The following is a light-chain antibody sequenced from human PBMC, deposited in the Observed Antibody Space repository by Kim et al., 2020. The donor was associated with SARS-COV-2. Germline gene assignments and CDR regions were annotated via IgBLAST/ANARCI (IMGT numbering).Light chain of an antibody. CDR2: GTS. Sequence: EIVLTQSPGTLSLSPGERATLSCRASQSVSSSYLAWYQQRPGQAPRVLIYGTSSRATGIPDRFSGSGSGTGFTLTISRLEPEDFAVYFCQHYGSTQTFGQGTKVDIK. J-gene: IGKJ1*01. CDR1: QSVSSSY. V-gene: IGKV3-20*01. CDR3: QHYGSTQT.